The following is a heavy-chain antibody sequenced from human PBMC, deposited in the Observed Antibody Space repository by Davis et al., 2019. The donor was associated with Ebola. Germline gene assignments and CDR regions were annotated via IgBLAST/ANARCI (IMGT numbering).Heavy chain of an antibody. Sequence: HSQTLSLTCAISGDSVSSGGWNWVRQSPSRGLEWLGRTYYSSKWYNDYAVSVKSRITINPDTSKNQLSLHLNSVTPEDTAIYYCARGWYRTGLDVWGQGTTVTVSS. CDR2: TYYSSKWYN. D-gene: IGHD6-19*01. J-gene: IGHJ6*02. CDR3: ARGWYRTGLDV. CDR1: GDSVSSGG. V-gene: IGHV6-1*01.